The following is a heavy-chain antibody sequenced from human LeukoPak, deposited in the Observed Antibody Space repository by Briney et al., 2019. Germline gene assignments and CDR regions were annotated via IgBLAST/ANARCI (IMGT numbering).Heavy chain of an antibody. CDR2: ISSSSSYI. D-gene: IGHD3-22*01. CDR1: GFTFSSYS. Sequence: PGGSLRLSCAASGFTFSSYSMNWVRHAPGKGLEWVSSISSSSSYIYYADSVKGRFTISRDNAKNSLYLQMNSLRAEDTAVYYCASFRYYDSSGYYLAALDPWGQGTLVTVSS. CDR3: ASFRYYDSSGYYLAALDP. J-gene: IGHJ5*02. V-gene: IGHV3-21*01.